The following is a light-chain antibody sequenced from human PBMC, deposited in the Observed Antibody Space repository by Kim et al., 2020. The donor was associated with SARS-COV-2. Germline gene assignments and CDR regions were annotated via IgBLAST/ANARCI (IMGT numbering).Light chain of an antibody. V-gene: IGKV1-5*01. Sequence: EILLTQSPSTLSSSVGDRATLSCRASQSISNWLAWYQQKPGESPKLLIYDASNLETGVPSRFSGSGSGTDFTLTISSLQPDDFATYYCQKYHGSPYSFGQGTKLEI. CDR2: DAS. CDR1: QSISNW. J-gene: IGKJ2*01. CDR3: QKYHGSPYS.